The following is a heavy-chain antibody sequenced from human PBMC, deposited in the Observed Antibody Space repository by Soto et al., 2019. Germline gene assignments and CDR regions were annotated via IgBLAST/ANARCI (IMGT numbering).Heavy chain of an antibody. J-gene: IGHJ6*02. CDR1: GGSLSDYY. D-gene: IGHD1-1*01. CDR3: ARGRDAYKLGNV. CDR2: IHPSGSP. Sequence: PSETLSLTSAVYGGSLSDYYWSWIRQSPGKGLEWIGEIHPSGSPHYSPSLNSRVTMSVDTSKNQFSLRLTSVTASDTAVYYCARGRDAYKLGNVWGPGTTVT. V-gene: IGHV4-34*01.